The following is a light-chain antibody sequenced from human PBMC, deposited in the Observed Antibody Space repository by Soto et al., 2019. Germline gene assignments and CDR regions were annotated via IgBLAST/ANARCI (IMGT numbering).Light chain of an antibody. V-gene: IGKV3-20*01. CDR1: QSVTSSY. CDR3: QQYGSSPLT. Sequence: EIVLTQSPGTLSLSPGERATLSCRASQSVTSSYLAWYQQKPGQAPRLLIHCASSRATGIPDRFSGSGSGTDFTLTISRLEPEDFAVYYCQQYGSSPLTFGGGTKVEIK. CDR2: CAS. J-gene: IGKJ4*01.